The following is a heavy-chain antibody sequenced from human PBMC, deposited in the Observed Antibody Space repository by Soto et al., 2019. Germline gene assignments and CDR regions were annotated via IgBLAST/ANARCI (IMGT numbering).Heavy chain of an antibody. V-gene: IGHV4-34*01. Sequence: QVQLQQWGAGLLKPSETLSLTCAVYGGSFSGYYWSWIRQPPGKGLEWIGEINHSGSTNYNPSLKSRVTISVDTSKNQFSLKLSSVTAADTAVYYCARDGGVYLRFDYFDYWGQGTLVTVSS. J-gene: IGHJ4*02. CDR3: ARDGGVYLRFDYFDY. D-gene: IGHD4-17*01. CDR1: GGSFSGYY. CDR2: INHSGST.